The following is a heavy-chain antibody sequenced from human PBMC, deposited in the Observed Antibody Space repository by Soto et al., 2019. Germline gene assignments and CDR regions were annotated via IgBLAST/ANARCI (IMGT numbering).Heavy chain of an antibody. Sequence: LRLSCAATGFTFSSDAVNWVRQTPGKGLEWVSGISGSGDSTYYADSVKGRFTISRDNSKNTLYLQMNSLRAEDTAVYYCAKDRHCSGGSCYSEWAFDIWGQGTMVTVSS. D-gene: IGHD2-15*01. J-gene: IGHJ3*02. CDR1: GFTFSSDA. V-gene: IGHV3-23*01. CDR2: ISGSGDST. CDR3: AKDRHCSGGSCYSEWAFDI.